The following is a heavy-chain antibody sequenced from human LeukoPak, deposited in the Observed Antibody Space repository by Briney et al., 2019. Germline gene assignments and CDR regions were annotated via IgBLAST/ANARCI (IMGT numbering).Heavy chain of an antibody. D-gene: IGHD4-23*01. CDR2: LYSGGST. J-gene: IGHJ4*02. CDR3: ARRPDYGGTPTFDY. CDR1: GLTVSSHY. V-gene: IGHV3-66*01. Sequence: PGGSLRLSCAASGLTVSSHYMSWVRQAPGKGLEWVSVLYSGGSTYYADSVKGRFTISRDNSRNTLYLQINSLRVEDTAVYHCARRPDYGGTPTFDYWGQGTLVTVSS.